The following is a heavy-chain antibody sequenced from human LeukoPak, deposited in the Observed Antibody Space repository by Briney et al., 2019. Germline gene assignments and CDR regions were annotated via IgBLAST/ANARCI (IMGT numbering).Heavy chain of an antibody. D-gene: IGHD3-22*01. CDR1: GYTFTSHG. CDR3: AGDNYYDSSGYYSY. V-gene: IGHV1-18*01. CDR2: INTYIGNT. Sequence: GASVKVSCKASGYTFTSHGISWVRQAPGQGLEWMAWINTYIGNTHYAQKLQGRVTMTTDTSTSTAYMELRSLRSDDTAVYYCAGDNYYDSSGYYSYWGQGTLVTVSS. J-gene: IGHJ4*02.